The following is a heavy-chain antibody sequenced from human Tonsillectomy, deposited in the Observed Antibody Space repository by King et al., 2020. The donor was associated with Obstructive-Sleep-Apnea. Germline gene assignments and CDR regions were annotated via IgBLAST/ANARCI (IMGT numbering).Heavy chain of an antibody. CDR3: ARVLGFWSGYFDYYYYGMDV. CDR1: RFTFSSYA. V-gene: IGHV3-30*04. Sequence: VQLVESGGGVVQPGRSLRLSCAASRFTFSSYAMHWVRQAPGKGLEWVAVISYDGSKKYYADSVKGRFTISRDNSKNTLYLQMNSLRAEDTAVYYCARVLGFWSGYFDYYYYGMDVWGQGTTVTVSS. J-gene: IGHJ6*02. D-gene: IGHD3-3*01. CDR2: ISYDGSKK.